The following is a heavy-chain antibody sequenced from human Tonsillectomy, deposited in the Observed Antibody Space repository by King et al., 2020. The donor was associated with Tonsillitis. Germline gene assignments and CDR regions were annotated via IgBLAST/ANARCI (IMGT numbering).Heavy chain of an antibody. V-gene: IGHV4-39*01. J-gene: IGHJ4*02. CDR3: ARRAPGSYSAYYFVY. Sequence: QLQESGPGLVKPSETLSLTCTVSGGSISSSGHYWGWIRQPPGKGLEWIGSIYYSGSIYYNPSLKSRVTISIDTSKNQFSLNLSSVTAADTAVYYCARRAPGSYSAYYFVYWGQGTLVTVSS. CDR1: GGSISSSGHY. D-gene: IGHD3-10*01. CDR2: IYYSGSI.